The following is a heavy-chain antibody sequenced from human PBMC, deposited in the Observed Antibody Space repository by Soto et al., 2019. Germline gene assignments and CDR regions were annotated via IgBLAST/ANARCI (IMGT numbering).Heavy chain of an antibody. D-gene: IGHD6-13*01. V-gene: IGHV3-48*01. CDR3: ARVSSSSWTGFDY. J-gene: IGHJ4*02. CDR1: GFTFSSYS. CDR2: ISSSSSTI. Sequence: GGSLRLSCAASGFTFSSYSMNWVRQAPGKGLEWVSYISSSSSTIYYADSVKGRFTLSRDNAKNSLYLQMNSLRAEDTAVYYCARVSSSSWTGFDYWGQGTLVTVSS.